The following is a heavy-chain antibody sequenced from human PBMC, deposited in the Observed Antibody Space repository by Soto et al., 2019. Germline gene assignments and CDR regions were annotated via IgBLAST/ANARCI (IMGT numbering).Heavy chain of an antibody. V-gene: IGHV3-23*01. Sequence: DVQLLESGGGLVQPGGSVRLSCAASGFTFGDYAMSWVRQAPGKGLEWVSAISGNGADTSYADSVRGRFTISRDNSKDSMGLERNSLRADASGVYYCGKERPVSGLFVCSYWGQSILFSVSS. D-gene: IGHD6-19*01. J-gene: IGHJ4*02. CDR1: GFTFGDYA. CDR2: ISGNGADT. CDR3: GKERPVSGLFVCSY.